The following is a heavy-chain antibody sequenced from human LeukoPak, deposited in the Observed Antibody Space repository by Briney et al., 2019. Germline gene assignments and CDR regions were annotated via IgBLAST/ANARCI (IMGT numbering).Heavy chain of an antibody. J-gene: IGHJ2*01. CDR3: AKGDAELELRDGPRRPQYWYFDL. CDR1: GFTFSDYS. Sequence: RPGGSLRLSCAASGFTFSDYSMNWVRQTPRKGLEWVSCISGSGSYIYYADSVKGRFTISRDNSKNTLYLQMNSLRAEDTAVYYCAKGDAELELRDGPRRPQYWYFDLWGRGTLVTVSS. V-gene: IGHV3-21*04. D-gene: IGHD1-7*01. CDR2: ISGSGSYI.